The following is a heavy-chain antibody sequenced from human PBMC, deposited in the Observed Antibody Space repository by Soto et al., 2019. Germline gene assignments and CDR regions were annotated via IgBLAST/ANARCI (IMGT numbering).Heavy chain of an antibody. J-gene: IGHJ4*02. D-gene: IGHD5-12*01. CDR2: IYHSGST. Sequence: SETLSLTCAVSGYSISSGYYWGWIRQPPGKGLEWTGSIYHSGSTYYNPSLKSRVTISVDTSKNQFSLKLSSVTAADTAVYYCASTIVATMNDFDYWGQGTLVTVSS. V-gene: IGHV4-38-2*01. CDR1: GYSISSGYY. CDR3: ASTIVATMNDFDY.